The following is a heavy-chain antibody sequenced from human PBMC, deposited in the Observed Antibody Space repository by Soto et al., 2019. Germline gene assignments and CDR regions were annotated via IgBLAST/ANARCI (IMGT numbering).Heavy chain of an antibody. J-gene: IGHJ4*02. Sequence: SGPTRVNHRQTHTLTCTFAGFSLSNNGMCVSWIRQPPGKALEWLARIDWDDDKYYRTFLKTRRTISKDTPKNQRVLTMTNIDPVDTATYYCARITHAVTMLQYFDYLRQRTLVIVSS. CDR3: ARITHAVTMLQYFDY. CDR2: IDWDDDK. CDR1: GFSLSNNGMC. D-gene: IGHD4-4*01. V-gene: IGHV2-70*11.